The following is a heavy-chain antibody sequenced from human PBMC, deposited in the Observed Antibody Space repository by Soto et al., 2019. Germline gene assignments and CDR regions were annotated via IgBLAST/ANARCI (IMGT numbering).Heavy chain of an antibody. CDR1: GGSISSGGYY. V-gene: IGHV4-31*03. Sequence: TLSLTCTVSGGSISSGGYYWSWIRKHPGKGLGWIGYIYYRGSTYYNPSLKSRVTISVDTAKNQFSLTLSSVTAADTAVYYCARDHGDCSGGSCHSVFDYWGQRTLVTVS. CDR3: ARDHGDCSGGSCHSVFDY. CDR2: IYYRGST. D-gene: IGHD2-15*01. J-gene: IGHJ4*02.